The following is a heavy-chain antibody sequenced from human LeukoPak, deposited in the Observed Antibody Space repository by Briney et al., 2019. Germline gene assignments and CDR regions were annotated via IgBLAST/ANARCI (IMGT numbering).Heavy chain of an antibody. CDR2: IYYSGST. D-gene: IGHD3-16*01. Sequence: PSETLSLTCTVSGGSISSYYWSWIRRPPGKGLEWIGYIYYSGSTNYNPSLKSRVTISVDTSKNHFSLKLSSVTAADTAVYYCARQMGGFILLDYWGQGALVTVSS. CDR3: ARQMGGFILLDY. J-gene: IGHJ4*02. CDR1: GGSISSYY. V-gene: IGHV4-59*08.